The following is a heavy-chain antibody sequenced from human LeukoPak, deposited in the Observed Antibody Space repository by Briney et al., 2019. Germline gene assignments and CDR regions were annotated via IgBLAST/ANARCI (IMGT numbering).Heavy chain of an antibody. CDR1: GFTFSSYS. J-gene: IGHJ4*02. CDR2: ISSSNNCI. Sequence: GGSLRLSCAASGFTFSSYSMTWVRQAPGKGLEWVSSISSSNNCIHYADSVKGRFTISRDNAKNSLYVQIDSLKAEDTAVFYCARDSGEGVFDYWGQGTLVTVSS. V-gene: IGHV3-21*01. CDR3: ARDSGEGVFDY. D-gene: IGHD3-10*01.